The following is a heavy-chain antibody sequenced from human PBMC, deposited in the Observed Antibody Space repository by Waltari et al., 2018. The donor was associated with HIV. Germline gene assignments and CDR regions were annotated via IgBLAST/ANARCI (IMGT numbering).Heavy chain of an antibody. CDR1: SGSITIGRYY. V-gene: IGHV4-61*02. D-gene: IGHD3-16*01. CDR2: VETSGST. CDR3: ARALEYYEWGSSPWWCYDV. J-gene: IGHJ2*01. Sequence: QVQLQESGPGRVKPSQTLSLTCTGSSGSITIGRYYWSWIWQPAGKGLEWLGRVETSGSTQSNHDLKNRVKGSIATSRNQFSLTLSFVSDADTAVYYCARALEYYEWGSSPWWCYDVWGRGTLVTVSS.